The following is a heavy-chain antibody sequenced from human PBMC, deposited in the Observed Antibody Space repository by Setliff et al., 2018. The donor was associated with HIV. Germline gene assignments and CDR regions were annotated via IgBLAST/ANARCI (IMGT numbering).Heavy chain of an antibody. Sequence: GGSLRLSCTASGFTFGDYYMHWVRQRPGKGLEWVSRINWDGGSTSYADSVKGRFTISRDNSKNSLYLQMNSLRVEDTAFYYCVKGVTVTSYFFDFWGQGTQVTVSS. CDR2: INWDGGST. CDR3: VKGVTVTSYFFDF. CDR1: GFTFGDYY. J-gene: IGHJ4*02. D-gene: IGHD2-21*02. V-gene: IGHV3-43*01.